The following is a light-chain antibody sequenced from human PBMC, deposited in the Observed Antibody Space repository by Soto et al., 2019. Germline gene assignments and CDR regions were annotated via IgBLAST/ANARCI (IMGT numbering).Light chain of an antibody. J-gene: IGKJ1*01. CDR2: GAS. Sequence: AIQMTQSPSSLSASVGDRVTISCRASQAIRNDLGWYQQKPGKAPNLLIYGASSLESGVPSRFSGSGSGTXXXXTXSSLQPEDFATYYCLQDNNYPWTFGQGTKVEI. CDR1: QAIRND. CDR3: LQDNNYPWT. V-gene: IGKV1-6*01.